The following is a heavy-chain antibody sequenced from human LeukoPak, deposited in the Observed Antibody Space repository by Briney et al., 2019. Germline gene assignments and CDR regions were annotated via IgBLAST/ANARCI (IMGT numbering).Heavy chain of an antibody. V-gene: IGHV3-23*01. Sequence: GGSLRLSCGVSGVTFSSHGMNWVRQAPGKGLEWVSAITGSGDRTYYTDSVRGRFTVSRDNSKNTLYLQMNGLRAEDTAVYYCAKRGEDPVDLDYWGQGTMVTVSS. CDR1: GVTFSSHG. CDR3: AKRGEDPVDLDY. CDR2: ITGSGDRT. J-gene: IGHJ3*01. D-gene: IGHD3-16*01.